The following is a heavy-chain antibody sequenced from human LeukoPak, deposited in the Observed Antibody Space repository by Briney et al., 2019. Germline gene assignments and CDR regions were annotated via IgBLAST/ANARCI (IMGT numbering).Heavy chain of an antibody. V-gene: IGHV4-59*10. Sequence: SETLSLTCAVYGGSFSGYYWSWIRQPAGKGLEWIGRIYTSGSTNYNHSLKSRVTMSVDTSKNQFSLKLSSVTAADTAVYYCARVPLDIVVVPAAIIGHYYYMDVWGKGTTVTVSS. CDR1: GGSFSGYY. D-gene: IGHD2-2*02. J-gene: IGHJ6*03. CDR2: IYTSGST. CDR3: ARVPLDIVVVPAAIIGHYYYMDV.